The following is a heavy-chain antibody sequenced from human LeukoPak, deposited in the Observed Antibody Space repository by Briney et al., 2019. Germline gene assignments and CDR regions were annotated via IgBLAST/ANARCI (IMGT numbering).Heavy chain of an antibody. CDR3: ARSRISAPVDY. J-gene: IGHJ4*02. V-gene: IGHV1-2*02. CDR2: INTHSGGT. D-gene: IGHD6-6*01. Sequence: GXGVXXXGWINTHSGGTSYAQKFQGRVTMTSDTSISTGFMELKSLGSDDTAVYYCARSRISAPVDYWGQGTLVTVSS.